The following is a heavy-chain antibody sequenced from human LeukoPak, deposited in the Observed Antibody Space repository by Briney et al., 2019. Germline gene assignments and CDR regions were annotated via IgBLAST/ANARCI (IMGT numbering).Heavy chain of an antibody. CDR1: GGSVSSGSYY. Sequence: SETLTLTCTVSGGSVSSGSYYWSWIRQPPGKGLEWIGYTYYSGSTNYNPSLKSRVTISVDTSKNQFSLKLSSVTAADTAVYYCARVGSGSYFDYWGQGTLVTVSS. D-gene: IGHD1-26*01. CDR2: TYYSGST. J-gene: IGHJ4*02. V-gene: IGHV4-61*01. CDR3: ARVGSGSYFDY.